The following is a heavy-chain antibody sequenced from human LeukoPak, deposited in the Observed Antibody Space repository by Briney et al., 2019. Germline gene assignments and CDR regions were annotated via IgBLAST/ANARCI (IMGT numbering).Heavy chain of an antibody. J-gene: IGHJ4*02. D-gene: IGHD5-24*01. CDR2: ISYDGSNK. CDR3: AKVGGYNSPYFDY. CDR1: GFTFSSYG. Sequence: HPGGSLRLSCAASGFTFSSYGMHWVRQAPGKGLEWVAVISYDGSNKYYADSVKGRFTISRDNSKSTLYLQMNSLRAEDTAVYYCAKVGGYNSPYFDYWGQGTLVTVSS. V-gene: IGHV3-30*18.